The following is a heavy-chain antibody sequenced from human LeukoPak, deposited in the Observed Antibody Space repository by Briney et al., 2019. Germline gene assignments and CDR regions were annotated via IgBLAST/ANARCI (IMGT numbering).Heavy chain of an antibody. D-gene: IGHD6-19*01. CDR1: GFTFSSYS. CDR3: ARVDVTGTSGCFDY. J-gene: IGHJ4*02. CDR2: ISSSSTYI. Sequence: GGSLRLSCAASGFTFSSYSMNWVRQAPGKGPEWVSSISSSSTYIYYADSVKGRFTISRDNAKNSLYLQMNSLRAEDTAVYYCARVDVTGTSGCFDYWGQGTLVTVSS. V-gene: IGHV3-21*01.